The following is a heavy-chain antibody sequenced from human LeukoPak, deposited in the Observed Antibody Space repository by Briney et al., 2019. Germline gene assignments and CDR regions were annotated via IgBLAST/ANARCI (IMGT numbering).Heavy chain of an antibody. V-gene: IGHV3-23*01. CDR2: ISASGAMT. J-gene: IGHJ4*02. Sequence: GGSLRLSCAASEFSVGSNYMTWVRQAPGKGLEWVSSISASGAMTYYADSVKGRFTVSRDNSKNSLYLQMNSLTAADTAVYYCAKDRSIGTYYTFDHWGQGTLVTVSS. D-gene: IGHD1-26*01. CDR3: AKDRSIGTYYTFDH. CDR1: EFSVGSNY.